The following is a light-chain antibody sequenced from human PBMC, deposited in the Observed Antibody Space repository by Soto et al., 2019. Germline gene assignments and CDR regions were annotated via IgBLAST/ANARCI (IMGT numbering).Light chain of an antibody. V-gene: IGKV3-11*01. Sequence: EIVLTQSPATLSLSPGERATLSCRASQSVSSYLAWYQQKPDQAPRLLIYDASNRATGIPARFSGSGSGTDFTLTISSLDPEDFAVYYCQQRSNWQGLTFGGGTKVEL. CDR1: QSVSSY. CDR3: QQRSNWQGLT. J-gene: IGKJ4*01. CDR2: DAS.